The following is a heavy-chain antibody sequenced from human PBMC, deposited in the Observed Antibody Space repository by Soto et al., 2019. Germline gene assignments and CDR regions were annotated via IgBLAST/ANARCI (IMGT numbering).Heavy chain of an antibody. J-gene: IGHJ4*02. CDR3: AKDRNARVTTDPFYFDY. CDR1: GFTFSSYG. D-gene: IGHD4-17*01. CDR2: IWYDGSNK. Sequence: GGSLRLSCAASGFTFSSYGMHWVRQAPGKGLEWVAVIWYDGSNKYYADSVKGRFTISRDNSKNTLYLQMNSLRAEDMAVYYCAKDRNARVTTDPFYFDYWGQGTLVTVSS. V-gene: IGHV3-33*06.